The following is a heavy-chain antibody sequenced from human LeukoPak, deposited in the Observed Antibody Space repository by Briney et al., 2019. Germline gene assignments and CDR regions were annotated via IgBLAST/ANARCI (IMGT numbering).Heavy chain of an antibody. CDR2: ISGSGGST. Sequence: GGSLRLSCAASGFTFSSYAMSWVRQAPGKGLEWVSAISGSGGSTYYADSVKGRFTISRGNSKNTLYLQMNSLRAEDTAVYYCAKRPYYYDSSGYYGSGYWGQGTLVTVSS. CDR3: AKRPYYYDSSGYYGSGY. J-gene: IGHJ4*02. V-gene: IGHV3-23*01. CDR1: GFTFSSYA. D-gene: IGHD3-22*01.